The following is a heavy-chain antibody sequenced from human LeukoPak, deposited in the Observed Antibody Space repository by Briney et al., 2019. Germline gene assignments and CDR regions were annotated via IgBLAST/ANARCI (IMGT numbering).Heavy chain of an antibody. D-gene: IGHD3-10*01. V-gene: IGHV3-11*01. CDR2: ISSSGSTI. Sequence: SGGSLRLSCAASGFTLSDYYMSWIRQAPGKGLEWISYISSSGSTIFYADSVKGRFTISRDNAKNSLHLQMNSLRAEDTAVYYCARVLTFGELSLAPWGQGTLVTVSS. CDR1: GFTLSDYY. J-gene: IGHJ5*02. CDR3: ARVLTFGELSLAP.